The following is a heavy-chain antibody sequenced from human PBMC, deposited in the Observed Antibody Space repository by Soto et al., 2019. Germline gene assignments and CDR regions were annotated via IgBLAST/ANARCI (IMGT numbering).Heavy chain of an antibody. V-gene: IGHV4-4*02. D-gene: IGHD6-19*01. J-gene: IGHJ5*02. CDR1: GGSISNNNW. CDR2: IHHSGST. CDR3: VRGPTSGWNA. Sequence: QVQLQESGPGLVKPSGTLSLTCAVSGGSISNNNWWSWVRQSPEKGLEWTGEIHHSGSTNYNPSLKSRVTISVDKSKNQFSLNLGSVTAADTAVYYCVRGPTSGWNAWGQGTLVTVSS.